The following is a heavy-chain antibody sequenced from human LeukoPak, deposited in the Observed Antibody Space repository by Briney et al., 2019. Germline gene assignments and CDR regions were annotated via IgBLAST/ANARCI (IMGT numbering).Heavy chain of an antibody. V-gene: IGHV3-30*18. CDR2: ISYDGSNK. CDR1: GFTFSSYG. D-gene: IGHD3-22*01. CDR3: AKLVDSSGYLIDY. J-gene: IGHJ4*02. Sequence: GGSLRLSCAASGFTFSSYGMHWVRQAPGKGLEWVAVISYDGSNKYYADSVKGRFTIYRDNSKNTLYLQMNSLRAEDTAVYYCAKLVDSSGYLIDYWGQGTLVTVSS.